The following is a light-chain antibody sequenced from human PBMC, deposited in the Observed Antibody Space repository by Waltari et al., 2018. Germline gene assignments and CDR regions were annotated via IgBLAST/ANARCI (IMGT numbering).Light chain of an antibody. CDR3: QQTYTLPPWT. CDR2: AAS. Sequence: DIQMTQSPSSLSASVGDRVTLTFRTSQTISSYVNWYQQKPGKAPEVLIFAASSLQRGVPSRISGSGSGTEFTLTITSLQPDDFATYYCQQTYTLPPWTFGQGTKVEFK. J-gene: IGKJ1*01. CDR1: QTISSY. V-gene: IGKV1-39*01.